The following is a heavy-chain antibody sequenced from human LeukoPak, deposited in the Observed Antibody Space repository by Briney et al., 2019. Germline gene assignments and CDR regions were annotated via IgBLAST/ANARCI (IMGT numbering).Heavy chain of an antibody. V-gene: IGHV4-34*01. CDR3: ARDPIAAPVDY. D-gene: IGHD6-13*01. Sequence: SETLSLTCAAYGGSFSGYYWSWIRQPPGKGLEWIGQINHSGNTNYNPSLKSRVTISLDTSKNQFSLKLSSVTAADTAIYYCARDPIAAPVDYWGQGTLVTVSS. CDR1: GGSFSGYY. J-gene: IGHJ4*02. CDR2: INHSGNT.